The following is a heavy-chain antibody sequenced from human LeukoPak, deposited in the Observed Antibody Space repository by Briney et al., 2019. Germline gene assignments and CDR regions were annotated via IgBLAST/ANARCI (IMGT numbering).Heavy chain of an antibody. V-gene: IGHV4-59*01. D-gene: IGHD6-13*01. CDR2: IYYSGST. J-gene: IGHJ4*02. CDR3: ARDSIAAAGP. CDR1: GGSISSYY. Sequence: SETLSLTCTVSGGSISSYYWSWIRQPPGKGLEWIGYIYYSGSTNYNPSLKSRVTISVDMSKNQFSLNLNSVTAADTAVYYCARDSIAAAGPWGQGTLVTVSS.